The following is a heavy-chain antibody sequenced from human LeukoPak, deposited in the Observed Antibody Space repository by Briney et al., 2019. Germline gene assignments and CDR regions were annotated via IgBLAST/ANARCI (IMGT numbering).Heavy chain of an antibody. V-gene: IGHV3-21*01. CDR2: ISTAGNLI. J-gene: IGHJ4*02. CDR1: AFTFTTYT. Sequence: PGGSLRLSSVASAFTFTTYTLTWVRPTPGKGLEWVSYISTAGNLINYTDSVRGRFTSSRDNAKNSLYLYMSSLTPEDTAVYYCAKTVEGHFDFRGQGTLVTVSS. D-gene: IGHD5-24*01. CDR3: AKTVEGHFDF.